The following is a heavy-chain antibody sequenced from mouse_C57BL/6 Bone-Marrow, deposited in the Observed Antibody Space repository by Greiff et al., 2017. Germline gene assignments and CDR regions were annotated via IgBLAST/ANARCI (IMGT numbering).Heavy chain of an antibody. Sequence: QVQLKQSGAELVKPGASVKISCKASGYAFSSYWMNWVKQRPGKGLEWIGQIYPGDGDTNYNGKFKGKATLTADKSSSTAYMQLSSLTSEDSAVYFCARSGEVTTDFDYWGQGTTLTVSS. J-gene: IGHJ2*01. V-gene: IGHV1-80*01. CDR3: ARSGEVTTDFDY. CDR2: IYPGDGDT. CDR1: GYAFSSYW. D-gene: IGHD2-2*01.